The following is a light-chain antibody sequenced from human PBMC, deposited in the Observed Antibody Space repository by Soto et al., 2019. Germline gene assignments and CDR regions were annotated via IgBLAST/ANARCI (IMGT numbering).Light chain of an antibody. CDR3: QQYATVIT. J-gene: IGKJ5*01. CDR1: QSVSSSY. CDR2: GAS. V-gene: IGKV3-20*01. Sequence: EIVLTQSPGTLSLSPGERVTLSCRASQSVSSSYLAWYQRKPGQAPRLLIYGASSRAAGFPDRFSGSGSGTDFTLTISRLEPEDFAVYYCQQYATVITFGQGTRLEIK.